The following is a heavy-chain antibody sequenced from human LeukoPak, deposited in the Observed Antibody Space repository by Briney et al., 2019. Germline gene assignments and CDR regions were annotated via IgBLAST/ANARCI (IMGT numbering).Heavy chain of an antibody. CDR1: GYTFTGYY. CDR3: AGGSPYYYDSSGYLNY. Sequence: VASVKVSCKASGYTFTGYYMHWVRQAPGQGLEWMGWINPNSGGTNYAQKFQGRVTMTRDTSISTAYMELSRLRSDDTAVYYCAGGSPYYYDSSGYLNYWGQGTLVTVSS. CDR2: INPNSGGT. V-gene: IGHV1-2*02. D-gene: IGHD3-22*01. J-gene: IGHJ4*02.